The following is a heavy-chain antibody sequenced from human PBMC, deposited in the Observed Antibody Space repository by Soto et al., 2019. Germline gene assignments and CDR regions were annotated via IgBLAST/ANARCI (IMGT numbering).Heavy chain of an antibody. CDR3: ARDGSTIWYSYDYHGMDV. CDR2: INLDGSEK. V-gene: IGHV3-7*05. D-gene: IGHD5-18*01. Sequence: EVQLVESGGGLVQPGGSLRLSCAASGFTFRTYWLSWVRQVPGKGLEWVANINLDGSEKNYVDSVKGRFTISRDNARNSLYLPMSGLRAEDTALYYWARDGSTIWYSYDYHGMDVWGQGTTVTVSS. CDR1: GFTFRTYW. J-gene: IGHJ6*02.